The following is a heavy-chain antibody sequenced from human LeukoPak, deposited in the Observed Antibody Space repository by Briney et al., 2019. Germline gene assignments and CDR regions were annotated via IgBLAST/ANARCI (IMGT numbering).Heavy chain of an antibody. Sequence: NPSETLSLTCAVAGDSISSGAFSWSWIRQPPGKGLEWIGYVYYTGSTYYNPSLKSRASISEDTSNNQFSLNLRSVTAADTAVYYCARGRGPDERRHRWIQFDALYYFEHWGQGTLVTVSS. CDR2: VYYTGST. CDR3: ARGRGPDERRHRWIQFDALYYFEH. V-gene: IGHV4-30-4*07. J-gene: IGHJ4*02. D-gene: IGHD5-24*01. CDR1: GDSISSGAFS.